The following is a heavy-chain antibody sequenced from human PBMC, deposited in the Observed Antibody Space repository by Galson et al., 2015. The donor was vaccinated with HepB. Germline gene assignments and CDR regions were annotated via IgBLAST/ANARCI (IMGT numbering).Heavy chain of an antibody. V-gene: IGHV3-11*05. Sequence: SLRLSCAASGFTFSDYYMSWIRQAPGKGLEWVSYISSSSYTNYADSVKGRFTISRDNAKNSLYLQMNSLRAEDTAVYYCARGGIAAPNWFDPWGQGTLVTVSS. CDR2: ISSSSYT. D-gene: IGHD6-13*01. CDR1: GFTFSDYY. J-gene: IGHJ5*02. CDR3: ARGGIAAPNWFDP.